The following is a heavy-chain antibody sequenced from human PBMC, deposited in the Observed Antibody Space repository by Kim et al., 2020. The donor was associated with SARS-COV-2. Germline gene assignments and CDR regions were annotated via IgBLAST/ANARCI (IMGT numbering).Heavy chain of an antibody. V-gene: IGHV4-59*01. J-gene: IGHJ5*02. CDR2: IYYSGST. Sequence: SETLSLTCTVSGGSISSYYWSWIRQPPGKGLEWIGYIYYSGSTNYNPSLKSRVTISVDTSKNQFSLKLSSVTAADTAVYYCARTIDDRAWFDPWGQGTLV. CDR1: GGSISSYY. CDR3: ARTIDDRAWFDP. D-gene: IGHD1-1*01.